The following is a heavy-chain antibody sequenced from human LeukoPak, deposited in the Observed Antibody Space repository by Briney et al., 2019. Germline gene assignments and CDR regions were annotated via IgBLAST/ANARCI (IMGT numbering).Heavy chain of an antibody. CDR1: GFTFSSYG. D-gene: IGHD3-9*01. CDR2: ISDSSSTI. V-gene: IGHV3-48*03. J-gene: IGHJ4*02. Sequence: PGGSLRLSCAASGFTFSSYGMNWVRQAPGKGLEWVSYISDSSSTIYYGDSVKGRLTISRDNAKNSLYLQMNSLRAEDTAVYYCARWGATGYGDYWGQGTLVTASS. CDR3: ARWGATGYGDY.